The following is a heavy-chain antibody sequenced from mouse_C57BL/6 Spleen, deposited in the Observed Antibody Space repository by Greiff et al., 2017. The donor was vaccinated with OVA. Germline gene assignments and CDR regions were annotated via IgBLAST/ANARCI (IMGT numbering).Heavy chain of an antibody. V-gene: IGHV1-76*01. D-gene: IGHD2-1*01. CDR2: IYPGSGNT. J-gene: IGHJ1*03. CDR3: ARGSYYGNHGWYFDV. Sequence: QVQLKESGAELVRPGASVKLSCKASGYTFTDYYINWVKQRPGQGLEWIARIYPGSGNTYYNEKFKGKATLTAEKSSSTAYMQLSSLTSEDSAVYFCARGSYYGNHGWYFDVWGTGTTVTVSS. CDR1: GYTFTDYY.